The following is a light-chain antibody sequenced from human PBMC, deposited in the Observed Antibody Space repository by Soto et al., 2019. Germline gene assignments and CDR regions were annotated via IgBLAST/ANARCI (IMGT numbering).Light chain of an antibody. J-gene: IGKJ2*01. CDR3: QQSYSTPYT. CDR2: TAS. V-gene: IGKV1-39*01. Sequence: DIQMTQSPSSLSASVGDSVTITCRASQSISSYLNWYQQIPGKAPNLLIYTASTLQSGVPSRFSGSGSGTDFTLTISSLQPDDFATYYCQQSYSTPYTFGQGTKLEIK. CDR1: QSISSY.